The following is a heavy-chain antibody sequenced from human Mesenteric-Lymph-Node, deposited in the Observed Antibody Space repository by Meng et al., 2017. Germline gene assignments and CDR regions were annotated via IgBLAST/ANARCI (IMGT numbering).Heavy chain of an antibody. CDR3: ATHDSSGYYYFDY. D-gene: IGHD3-22*01. Sequence: ASVKVSCKASGYTFTSYDINWVRQATGQGLEWMGWMNPNSGNTGYAQKFQGRVTITRNTSISTAYMELSSLRSEDTAVYYCATHDSSGYYYFDYWGQGTLVTVSS. CDR2: MNPNSGNT. CDR1: GYTFTSYD. V-gene: IGHV1-8*03. J-gene: IGHJ4*02.